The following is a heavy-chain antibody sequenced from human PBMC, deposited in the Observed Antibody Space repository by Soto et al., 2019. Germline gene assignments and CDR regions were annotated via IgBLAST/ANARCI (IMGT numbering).Heavy chain of an antibody. CDR1: GFTFSYSA. D-gene: IGHD2-2*03. J-gene: IGHJ5*02. Sequence: GGSLRLSCAASGFTFSYSAMSWVRQAPGKGLEWVSALGANGGSTYYAASVKGRFTISGDNSRTTLFLQMNSLRAEDTAVYCCPKDKWIAPPGIFDPWGQEPLFTFSS. CDR3: PKDKWIAPPGIFDP. CDR2: LGANGGST. V-gene: IGHV3-23*01.